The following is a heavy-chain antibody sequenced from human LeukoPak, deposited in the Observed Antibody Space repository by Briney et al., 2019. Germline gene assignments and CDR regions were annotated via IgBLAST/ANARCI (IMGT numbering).Heavy chain of an antibody. CDR1: GFTFSDYY. V-gene: IGHV3-11*01. Sequence: NPGGSLRLSCAASGFTFSDYYLSWIRQAPGKGLEWVSYISTSSSSMYYADSVEGRFTISRDNAKNSLYLQMNSLRAEDTAAYYCARGHYGLDVWGQGTTATVSS. CDR2: ISTSSSSM. J-gene: IGHJ6*02. CDR3: ARGHYGLDV.